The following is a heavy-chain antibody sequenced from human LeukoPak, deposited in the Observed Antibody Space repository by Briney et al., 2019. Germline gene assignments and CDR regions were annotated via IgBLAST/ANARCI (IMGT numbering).Heavy chain of an antibody. CDR1: GGSISSSNW. Sequence: SGTLSLTCAVSGGSISSSNWWSWVRQPPGKGLEWIGEIYHSGSTNYNPSLKSRVTISVDKSKNQFSLKLSSVTAADTAVYYCASGGTVDFWSGEHQNWFDPWGQGTLVTVSS. D-gene: IGHD3-3*01. V-gene: IGHV4-4*02. CDR3: ASGGTVDFWSGEHQNWFDP. J-gene: IGHJ5*02. CDR2: IYHSGST.